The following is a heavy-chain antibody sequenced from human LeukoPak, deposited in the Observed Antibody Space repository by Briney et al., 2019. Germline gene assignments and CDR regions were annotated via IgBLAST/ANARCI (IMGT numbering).Heavy chain of an antibody. V-gene: IGHV4-39*07. Sequence: PSETLSLTCTVSGGSISSSSYYWGWIRQPPGKGLEWIGSIYYSGSTYYNPSLKSRVTISVDTSKNQFSLKLSSVTAADTAVYYCARGHSGSYPAPLDYWGQGTLATVSS. CDR3: ARGHSGSYPAPLDY. CDR1: GGSISSSSYY. J-gene: IGHJ4*02. CDR2: IYYSGST. D-gene: IGHD1-26*01.